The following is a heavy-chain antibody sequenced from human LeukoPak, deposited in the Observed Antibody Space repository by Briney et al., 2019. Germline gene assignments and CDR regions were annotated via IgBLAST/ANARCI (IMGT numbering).Heavy chain of an antibody. V-gene: IGHV4-34*01. CDR3: VRSGTYRGYFDF. D-gene: IGHD1-26*01. CDR2: VDHSGGS. J-gene: IGHJ4*02. Sequence: PSETLSLTCAVYGGSFSGYYWGWIRQPPGKGLEWIGEVDHSGGSIYNPSLKSRVTISVDTSKTQFSLKLSSVTAADTAIYYCVRSGTYRGYFDFWDQGTLVTVPS. CDR1: GGSFSGYY.